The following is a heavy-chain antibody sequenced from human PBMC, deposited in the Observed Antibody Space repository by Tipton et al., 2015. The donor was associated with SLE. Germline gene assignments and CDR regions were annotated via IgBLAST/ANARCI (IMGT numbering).Heavy chain of an antibody. CDR2: VYYSGST. V-gene: IGHV4-4*02. Sequence: TLSLTCAVSGDSISSNRWWSWVRQPPGKGLEWIGSVYYSGSTYYHPSLKSRVTISVDTSKNQFSLKLSSVTAADTAVYYCARVSGYSYGLRVPFDYWSQGTLVTVSS. D-gene: IGHD5-18*01. J-gene: IGHJ4*02. CDR3: ARVSGYSYGLRVPFDY. CDR1: GDSISSNRW.